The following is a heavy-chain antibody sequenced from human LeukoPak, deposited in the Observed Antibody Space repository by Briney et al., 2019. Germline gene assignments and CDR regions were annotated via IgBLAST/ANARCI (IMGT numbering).Heavy chain of an antibody. J-gene: IGHJ4*02. CDR1: GGTFSSYA. D-gene: IGHD3-10*01. CDR3: ARGPMVRGVIISWFDY. Sequence: SVKVSCKASGGTFSSYAISWVRQAPGQGLGWMGGIIPIFGTANYAQKFQGRVTITADESTSTAYMELSSLRSEDTAVYYCARGPMVRGVIISWFDYWGQGTLVTVSS. CDR2: IIPIFGTA. V-gene: IGHV1-69*01.